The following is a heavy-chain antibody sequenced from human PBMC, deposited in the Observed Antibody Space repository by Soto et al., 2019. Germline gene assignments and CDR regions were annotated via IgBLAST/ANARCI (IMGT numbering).Heavy chain of an antibody. CDR3: ARWDGYGDE. J-gene: IGHJ4*02. Sequence: EVQLLESGRGLVQPGGSLRLSCAASGFTFSTYSMAWVRQAPGKGLAWVSGLSGGGANTFYADSVKGRFTISVDNSKNTVYLQMNSLRVEDTAVYYCARWDGYGDEWGQGTLVTVSS. D-gene: IGHD5-12*01. CDR2: LSGGGANT. CDR1: GFTFSTYS. V-gene: IGHV3-23*01.